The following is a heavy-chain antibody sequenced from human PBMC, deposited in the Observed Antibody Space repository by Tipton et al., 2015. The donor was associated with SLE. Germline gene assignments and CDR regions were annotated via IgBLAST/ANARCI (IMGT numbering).Heavy chain of an antibody. V-gene: IGHV4-34*01. CDR2: IYYSGST. CDR3: AGFWLFGEVTDDY. J-gene: IGHJ4*02. Sequence: TLSLTCAVYGGSFSGYYWSWIRQPPGKGLEWIGYIYYSGSTYYNPSLKSRVSISVDTSRNQISLRLSSVTAADTAVYYCAGFWLFGEVTDDYWGQGTLVTVSS. CDR1: GGSFSGYY. D-gene: IGHD3-3*01.